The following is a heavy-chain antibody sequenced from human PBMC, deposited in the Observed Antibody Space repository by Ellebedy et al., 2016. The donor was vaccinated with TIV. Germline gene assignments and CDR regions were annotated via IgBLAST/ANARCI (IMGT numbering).Heavy chain of an antibody. D-gene: IGHD1-1*01. CDR2: INTYNGNT. V-gene: IGHV1-18*04. Sequence: AASVKVSCKASGHTFTSDGFGWVRQATGQGLEWMGWINTYNGNTNYAKSFQGRVTMTTDTYTNTAYLDLRSLRPDDTAVYYCARGITGPVDLGYWGQGTLVTVSS. CDR3: ARGITGPVDLGY. J-gene: IGHJ4*02. CDR1: GHTFTSDG.